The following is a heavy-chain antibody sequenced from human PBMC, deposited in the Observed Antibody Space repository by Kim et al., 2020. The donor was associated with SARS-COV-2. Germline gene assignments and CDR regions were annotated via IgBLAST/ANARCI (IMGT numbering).Heavy chain of an antibody. D-gene: IGHD6-19*01. CDR3: ARLEKQWLILDYFQY. V-gene: IGHV3-30*01. Sequence: AGSVKGRFTISSDCSKNTVYLQRNGLTPEDTALYFCARLEKQWLILDYFQYWGRGTLVTVSS. J-gene: IGHJ4*02.